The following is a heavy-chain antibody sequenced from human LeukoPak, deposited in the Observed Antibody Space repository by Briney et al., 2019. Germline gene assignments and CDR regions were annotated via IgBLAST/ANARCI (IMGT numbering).Heavy chain of an antibody. V-gene: IGHV3-21*01. CDR3: ARWGSVLNVFDY. CDR1: GFTFSSYS. D-gene: IGHD5/OR15-5a*01. Sequence: GGSLRLSCAASGFTFSSYSMNWVRQAPGKGLEWVSFISSSSSYIYYADSVKGRFTISRDNSKNSLYLQMNSLRAEETAGYYCARWGSVLNVFDYRGQGTLVTASS. CDR2: ISSSSSYI. J-gene: IGHJ4*02.